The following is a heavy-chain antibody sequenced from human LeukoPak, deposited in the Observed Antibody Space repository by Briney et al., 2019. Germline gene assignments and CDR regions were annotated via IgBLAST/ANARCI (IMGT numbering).Heavy chain of an antibody. J-gene: IGHJ5*02. CDR2: IYYSGST. Sequence: SQTLSLTCTVSGGSISSGGYYWSWIRQHPGKGLEWIGYIYYSGSTYYNPSLKSRVTISVDTSKNQFSLKLSSVTAADTAVYYCARGVMVAPRDYWFDPWGQGTLVTVSS. CDR3: ARGVMVAPRDYWFDP. CDR1: GGSISSGGYY. V-gene: IGHV4-31*03. D-gene: IGHD2-15*01.